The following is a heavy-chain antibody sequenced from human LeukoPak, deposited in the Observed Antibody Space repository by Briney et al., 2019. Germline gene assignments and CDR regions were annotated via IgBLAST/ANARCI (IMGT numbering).Heavy chain of an antibody. CDR2: ISSDGTIT. CDR3: ARFSPPPT. J-gene: IGHJ4*02. Sequence: PGGSLRLSCAASGFTVSSYWMHWVRQAPGKGLVWVSRISSDGTITNYADSVKGRFTISRDNAKNTLYLQMNSLRVEDTAVYYCARFSPPPTWGQGTLVTVSS. V-gene: IGHV3-74*01. CDR1: GFTVSSYW.